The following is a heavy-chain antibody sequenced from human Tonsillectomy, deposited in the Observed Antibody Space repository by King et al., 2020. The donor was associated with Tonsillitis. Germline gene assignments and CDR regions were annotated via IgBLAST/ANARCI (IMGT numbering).Heavy chain of an antibody. V-gene: IGHV3-7*03. CDR3: ATGGENSGYRPPHY. J-gene: IGHJ4*02. CDR1: GFTFSTCW. Sequence: VQLVESGGGLVQPGGSLRLSCAASGFTFSTCWMTWVRQTPGKGLEWVANIKEDGSEKNYVDSVKGRFTISRDNAKNSVYLQMNSLRAEDSAVYYCATGGENSGYRPPHYWGQGDLVTVSS. CDR2: IKEDGSEK. D-gene: IGHD1-26*01.